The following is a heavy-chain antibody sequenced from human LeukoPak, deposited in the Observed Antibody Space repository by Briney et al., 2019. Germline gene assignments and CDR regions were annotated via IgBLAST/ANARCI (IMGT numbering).Heavy chain of an antibody. Sequence: GGSLRLSCAASGFTFSDYYMSWIRQAPGKGLEWVSYISSSGSTIYYADSVKGRFTISRDNAKNSLYLQMNSLRAEDTAVYYCAKDLRREYYFDYWGQGTLVTVSS. V-gene: IGHV3-11*01. CDR1: GFTFSDYY. CDR2: ISSSGSTI. CDR3: AKDLRREYYFDY. D-gene: IGHD5/OR15-5a*01. J-gene: IGHJ4*02.